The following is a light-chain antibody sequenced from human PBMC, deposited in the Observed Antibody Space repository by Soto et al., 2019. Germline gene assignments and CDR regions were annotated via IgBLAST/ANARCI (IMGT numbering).Light chain of an antibody. CDR1: SGHSSYV. Sequence: QLVLTQSPSASASLGASVKLTCTLSSGHSSYVIAWHQQLPEKGPRYLMKLNSDGSHSKGDGIPDRFSGSSSGAERYLTISSLQSEDEADYYCQTWGTGLWVFGGGTKLTVL. V-gene: IGLV4-69*01. CDR3: QTWGTGLWV. J-gene: IGLJ3*02. CDR2: LNSDGSH.